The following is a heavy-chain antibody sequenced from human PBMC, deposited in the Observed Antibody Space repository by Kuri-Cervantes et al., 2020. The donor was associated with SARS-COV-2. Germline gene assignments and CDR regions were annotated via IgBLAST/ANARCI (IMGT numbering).Heavy chain of an antibody. CDR2: ISSSGSGT. CDR1: VFSFGNSA. J-gene: IGHJ4*02. D-gene: IGHD3-10*01. Sequence: GESLKISCAASVFSFGNSAMSWVRQAPGRGLEWVSSISSSGSGTYYADSVKGRFTISRDNSKNTLFLQMNSLKAVDTAVYYCAKGGLYGFGESHFVDWGQGNLVNVAS. CDR3: AKGGLYGFGESHFVD. V-gene: IGHV3-23*01.